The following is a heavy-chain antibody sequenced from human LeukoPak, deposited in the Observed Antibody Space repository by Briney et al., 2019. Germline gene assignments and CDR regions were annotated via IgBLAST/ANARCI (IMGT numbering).Heavy chain of an antibody. D-gene: IGHD6-19*01. CDR3: ARTREQWQVLDY. CDR2: ISHEGSQT. CDR1: GFSFGSFG. Sequence: GKSLRLSCAASGFSFGSFGIHWVRQAPGKGLEWVAVISHEGSQTYYADSVRGRFTISRDNSKNMVYLQMNSLRAEDTAVYFCARTREQWQVLDYWGQGTLVTVSS. J-gene: IGHJ4*02. V-gene: IGHV3-30*03.